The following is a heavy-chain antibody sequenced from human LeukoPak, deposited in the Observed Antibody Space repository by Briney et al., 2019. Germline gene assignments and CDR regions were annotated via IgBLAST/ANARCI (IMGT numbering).Heavy chain of an antibody. CDR2: ISYDGSNK. Sequence: GGSLRLSCAASGFTFSSYGMHWVRQAPGKGLEWVAVISYDGSNKYYADSVKGRFTISRDNSKNTLYLQMNSLRAEDTAVYYCAKDSYSGSYWVGYYYYYMDVWGKGTTVTVSS. D-gene: IGHD1-26*01. CDR3: AKDSYSGSYWVGYYYYYMDV. J-gene: IGHJ6*03. CDR1: GFTFSSYG. V-gene: IGHV3-30*18.